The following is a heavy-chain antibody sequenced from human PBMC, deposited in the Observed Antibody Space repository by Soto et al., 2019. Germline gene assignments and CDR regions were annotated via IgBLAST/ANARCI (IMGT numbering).Heavy chain of an antibody. J-gene: IGHJ4*02. Sequence: SETLSLTCAVYGGSFSGHFWTWIRQPPGRGLEWIGEINHSGSINYNPSLKSRVTISEDTTENQFSLRLTSVTAADTAVYYCVRGQWLPRGEYWGQGTLVTAPQ. CDR3: VRGQWLPRGEY. V-gene: IGHV4-34*01. CDR2: INHSGSI. CDR1: GGSFSGHF. D-gene: IGHD6-19*01.